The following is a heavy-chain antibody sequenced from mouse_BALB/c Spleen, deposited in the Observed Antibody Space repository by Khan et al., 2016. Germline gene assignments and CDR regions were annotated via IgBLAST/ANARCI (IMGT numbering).Heavy chain of an antibody. CDR2: ISSGSSTI. V-gene: IGHV5-17*02. CDR1: GFTFSRFG. J-gene: IGHJ2*01. CDR3: ARGDY. Sequence: EVELVESGGGLVQPGGSRKLSCAASGFTFSRFGMHWVRQDPEKGLEWVAYISSGSSTIYYADTLKGRFTISRDNPKNALFLQLTSLRSEDTAMYYCARGDYWGQGTTLTVSS.